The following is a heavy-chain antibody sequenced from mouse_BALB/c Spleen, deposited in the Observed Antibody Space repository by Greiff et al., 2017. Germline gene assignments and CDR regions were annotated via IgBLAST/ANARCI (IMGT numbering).Heavy chain of an antibody. CDR2: IWGDGST. CDR3: ASDDGYGYYAMDY. CDR1: GFSLTGYG. V-gene: IGHV2-6-7*01. J-gene: IGHJ4*01. Sequence: QVQLKESGPGLVAPSQSLSITCTVSGFSLTGYGVNWVRQPPGKGLEWLGMIWGDGSTDYNSALKSRLSISKDNSKSQVFLKMNSLQTDDTARYYCASDDGYGYYAMDYWGQGTSVTVSS. D-gene: IGHD2-3*01.